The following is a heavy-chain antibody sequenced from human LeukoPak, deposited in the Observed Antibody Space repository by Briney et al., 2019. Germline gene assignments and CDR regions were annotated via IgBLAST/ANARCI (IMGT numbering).Heavy chain of an antibody. Sequence: GGSLRLSGAASGFTFSDYSMNGVGQAPGKGREGISYIGIDSGNTNYADSVKGRFTISGDKAKNSLYLQMNSLRVEDTAVYYCARDYKYAFDNWGQGTLVTVSS. CDR1: GFTFSDYS. CDR3: ARDYKYAFDN. J-gene: IGHJ4*02. CDR2: IGIDSGNT. V-gene: IGHV3-48*01. D-gene: IGHD5-24*01.